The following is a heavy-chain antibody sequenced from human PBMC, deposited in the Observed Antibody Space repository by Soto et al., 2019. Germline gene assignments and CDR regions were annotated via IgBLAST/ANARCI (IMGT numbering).Heavy chain of an antibody. V-gene: IGHV3-9*01. J-gene: IGHJ4*02. Sequence: EVQLVESGGGLVQPGRSLRLSCAASGFTFDDYAMHWVRQAPGKGLEWVSGISWNSGSIGYADSVKGRFTISRDNAKNSLYLQMNRLRAEDTALYYCAKDRQVVVIGSYFDYWGQGTLVTVSS. CDR1: GFTFDDYA. CDR2: ISWNSGSI. D-gene: IGHD3-22*01. CDR3: AKDRQVVVIGSYFDY.